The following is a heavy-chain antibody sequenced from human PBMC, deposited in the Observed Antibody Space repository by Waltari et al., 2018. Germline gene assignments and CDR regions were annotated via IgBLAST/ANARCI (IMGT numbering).Heavy chain of an antibody. CDR2: MKPNSGNT. V-gene: IGHV1-8*03. CDR1: GYTFTSYD. J-gene: IGHJ4*02. D-gene: IGHD3-22*01. CDR3: ARDSYYYDSSGYYQYYFDY. Sequence: QVQLVQSGAEVKKPGASVKVSCKASGYTFTSYDINWVRQATGQGLEWMGWMKPNSGNTGYAQKFQGRVTITRNTSISTAYMELSSLRSEDTAVYYCARDSYYYDSSGYYQYYFDYWGQGTLVTVSS.